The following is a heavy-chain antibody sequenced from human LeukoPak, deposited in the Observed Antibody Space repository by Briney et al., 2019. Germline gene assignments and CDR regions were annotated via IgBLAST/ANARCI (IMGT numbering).Heavy chain of an antibody. J-gene: IGHJ3*02. V-gene: IGHV4-59*12. CDR2: IYYSGST. CDR1: GVSISSYY. Sequence: SETLSLTCTVSGVSISSYYWSWIRQPPGKGLEWIGYIYYSGSTNYNPSLKSRVTISVDTSKNQFSLKLSSVTAADTAVYYCAREGKYYYDSSGIWRGAFDIWGQGTMVTVSS. D-gene: IGHD3-22*01. CDR3: AREGKYYYDSSGIWRGAFDI.